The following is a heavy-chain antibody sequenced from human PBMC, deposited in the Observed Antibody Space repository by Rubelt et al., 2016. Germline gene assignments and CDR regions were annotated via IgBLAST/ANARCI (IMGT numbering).Heavy chain of an antibody. J-gene: IGHJ5*02. Sequence: GKGLEWVAVIWYDGSNKYYADSVKGRFTISRDNSKNTLYLQMNSLRAEDTAVYYCAKAGRVYANGWFDPWGQGTLVTVSS. CDR3: AKAGRVYANGWFDP. V-gene: IGHV3-33*06. D-gene: IGHD2-8*01. CDR2: IWYDGSNK.